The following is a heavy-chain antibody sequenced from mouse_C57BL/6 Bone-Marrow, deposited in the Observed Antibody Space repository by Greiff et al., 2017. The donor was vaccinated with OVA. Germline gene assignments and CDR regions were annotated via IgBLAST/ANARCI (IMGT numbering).Heavy chain of an antibody. CDR3: ARDEGYYSSTWFAY. CDR1: GYTFTSYG. Sequence: VQLQQSGAELARPGASVKLSCKASGYTFTSYGISWVKQRTGQGLEWIGEIYPRSGNTYYNEKFKGKATLTADKSSSTAYMELRSLTSEDSAVYFCARDEGYYSSTWFAYWGQGTLVTVSA. V-gene: IGHV1-81*01. D-gene: IGHD2-12*01. CDR2: IYPRSGNT. J-gene: IGHJ3*01.